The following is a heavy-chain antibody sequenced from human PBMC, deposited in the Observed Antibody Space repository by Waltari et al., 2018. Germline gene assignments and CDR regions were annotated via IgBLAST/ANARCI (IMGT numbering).Heavy chain of an antibody. Sequence: QVQLQESGPGLVKPSETLSLTCTVSGASISSHYWSWIRQPPGKGLEWIGYIYYSGSTYYNPSLKSRVTISVDTSKNQFSLKLSSVTAADTAVYYCARVEMATIKYWGQGTLVTVSS. CDR3: ARVEMATIKY. D-gene: IGHD5-12*01. CDR2: IYYSGST. J-gene: IGHJ4*02. CDR1: GASISSHY. V-gene: IGHV4-59*08.